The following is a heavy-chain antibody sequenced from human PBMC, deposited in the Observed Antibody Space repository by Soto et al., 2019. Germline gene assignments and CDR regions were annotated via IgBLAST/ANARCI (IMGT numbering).Heavy chain of an antibody. Sequence: QMQLVQSGPEVKKPGTSVKVSCKASTFTFTSSAVQWVRQARGQRLEWIGWIVVGSGNTKYAQNFQERVTITRDMSSGTVYLDLSSLRSEDTAVYYCATHREGATYSFDYWGQGTLLTVSS. CDR2: IVVGSGNT. D-gene: IGHD1-26*01. V-gene: IGHV1-58*01. CDR1: TFTFTSSA. J-gene: IGHJ4*02. CDR3: ATHREGATYSFDY.